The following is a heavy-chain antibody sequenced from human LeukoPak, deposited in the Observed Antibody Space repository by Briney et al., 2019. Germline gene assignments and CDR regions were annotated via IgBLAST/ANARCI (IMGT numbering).Heavy chain of an antibody. V-gene: IGHV7-4-1*02. Sequence: GASVKVSCKASGYTFTSYAMNWVRQAPGQGLEWMGWINTNTGNPTYAQGFTGRFVFSLDTSVSTAYLQISSLKAEDTAVYYRARGAYCGGDCYSNSGDYDYWGQGTLVTVSS. CDR1: GYTFTSYA. CDR3: ARGAYCGGDCYSNSGDYDY. D-gene: IGHD2-21*02. J-gene: IGHJ4*02. CDR2: INTNTGNP.